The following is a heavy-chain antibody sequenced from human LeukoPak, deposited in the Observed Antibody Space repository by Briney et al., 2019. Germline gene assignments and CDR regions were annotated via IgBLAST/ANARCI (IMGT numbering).Heavy chain of an antibody. V-gene: IGHV3-66*01. J-gene: IGHJ4*02. CDR3: ASRRFCTSTSCSDC. Sequence: GGSLRLSCAASGFTVSSNYMSWVRQAPGRGLEWVSIIYSGGSTYYADSVKGRFTISRDNSKNTLYLQMNSLRAEDTAVYYCASRRFCTSTSCSDCWGQGTLVTVSS. D-gene: IGHD2-2*01. CDR1: GFTVSSNY. CDR2: IYSGGST.